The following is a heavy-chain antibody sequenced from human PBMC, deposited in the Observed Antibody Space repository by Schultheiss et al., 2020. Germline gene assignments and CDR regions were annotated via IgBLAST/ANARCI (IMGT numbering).Heavy chain of an antibody. CDR2: IYYSGST. CDR1: GDSMSSGTYY. J-gene: IGHJ5*02. V-gene: IGHV4-30-4*01. CDR3: ARLPSYSSSWYRGNWFDP. D-gene: IGHD6-13*01. Sequence: SQTLSLTCTVSGDSMSSGTYYWSWIRQHPGKGLDWIGYIYYSGSTYYNPSLKSRVTISVDTSKNQFSLKLSSVTAADTAVYYCARLPSYSSSWYRGNWFDPWGQGTLVTVSS.